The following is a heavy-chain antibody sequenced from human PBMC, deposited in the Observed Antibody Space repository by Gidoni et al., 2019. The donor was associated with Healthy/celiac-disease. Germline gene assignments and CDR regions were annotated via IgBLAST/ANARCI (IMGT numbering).Heavy chain of an antibody. V-gene: IGHV3-21*01. D-gene: IGHD3-3*02. J-gene: IGHJ6*02. CDR3: ARDREGSAFLEWGREDYGMDV. CDR1: GFTFCSYS. CDR2: ISSSSSYI. Sequence: EVQLVESGGGLVKPGGSLRLSCAASGFTFCSYSRTWVRQVPGKGLEWVSSISSSSSYIYYADSVKCRFTISRDNAKNSLYLQMNSLRAEDTAVYYCARDREGSAFLEWGREDYGMDVWGQGTTVTVSS.